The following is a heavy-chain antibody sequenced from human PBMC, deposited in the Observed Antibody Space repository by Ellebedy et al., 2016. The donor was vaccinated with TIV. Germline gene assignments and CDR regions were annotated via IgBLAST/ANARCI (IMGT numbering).Heavy chain of an antibody. D-gene: IGHD3-10*01. CDR2: IYSGGST. V-gene: IGHV3-53*01. CDR1: GFTVSSNY. CDR3: ASTGREQVDY. Sequence: GESLKISCAASGFTVSSNYMSWVRQAPGKGLEWVSVIYSGGSTYYADSVKDRVTISRDNSKNTLYLQMNSLRTEDTAVYYCASTGREQVDYWGQGTLVTVSS. J-gene: IGHJ4*02.